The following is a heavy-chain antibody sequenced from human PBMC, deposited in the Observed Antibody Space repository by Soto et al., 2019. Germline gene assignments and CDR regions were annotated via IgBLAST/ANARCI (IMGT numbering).Heavy chain of an antibody. V-gene: IGHV1-69*06. J-gene: IGHJ6*02. D-gene: IGHD1-1*01. CDR2: IIPIFGTA. CDR3: ARDTTGTTYYYYYGMDV. CDR1: GGTFSSYA. Sequence: SVKVSCRASGGTFSSYAISWVRQAPGQGLEWMGGIIPIFGTANYAQKFQGRVTITADKSTSTAYMELSSLRSEDTAVYYCARDTTGTTYYYYYGMDVWGQGTTVTVSS.